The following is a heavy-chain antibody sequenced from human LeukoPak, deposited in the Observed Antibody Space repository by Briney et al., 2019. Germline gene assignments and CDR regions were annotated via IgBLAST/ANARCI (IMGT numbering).Heavy chain of an antibody. CDR2: ISGSGGST. CDR1: GFTFSSYA. J-gene: IGHJ4*02. D-gene: IGHD3-3*01. Sequence: GGSLRLSCAASGFTFSSYAMSWVRQAPGKGLEWVSAISGSGGSTYYADSVKGRFTISRDNSKNTLYRQMNTLRAEDTALYYCANFADFVVWIDYWGQGTLVTVSS. CDR3: ANFADFVVWIDY. V-gene: IGHV3-23*01.